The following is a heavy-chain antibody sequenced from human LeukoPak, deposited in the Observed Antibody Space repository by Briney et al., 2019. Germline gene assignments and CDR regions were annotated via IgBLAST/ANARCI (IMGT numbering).Heavy chain of an antibody. CDR3: ARESAVGTVTAYFDY. D-gene: IGHD2-21*02. J-gene: IGHJ4*02. CDR2: INPNSGDT. V-gene: IGHV1-2*02. Sequence: GVSVKVSCKASGYTFTDYYINWVRQAPGQGLEWIGWINPNSGDTNYAQKFQDRVTMTRDTSISTAYMELSRLRSDDTAVYYCARESAVGTVTAYFDYWGQGTLVTVSP. CDR1: GYTFTDYY.